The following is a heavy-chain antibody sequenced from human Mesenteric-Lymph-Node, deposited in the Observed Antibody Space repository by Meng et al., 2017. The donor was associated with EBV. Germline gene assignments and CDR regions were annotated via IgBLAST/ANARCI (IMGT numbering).Heavy chain of an antibody. CDR1: GGSFSGYY. CDR2: INHSGST. Sequence: QVQLQQWGAGLLKPSETLSLTCAVYGGSFSGYYWSWIRQPPGKGLEWIGKINHSGSTNYNPSLKSRVTISVDTSKNQFSLKLSSVTAADTAVYYCARKEQQLVHYFDYWGQGTLVTVFS. D-gene: IGHD6-13*01. J-gene: IGHJ4*02. CDR3: ARKEQQLVHYFDY. V-gene: IGHV4-34*01.